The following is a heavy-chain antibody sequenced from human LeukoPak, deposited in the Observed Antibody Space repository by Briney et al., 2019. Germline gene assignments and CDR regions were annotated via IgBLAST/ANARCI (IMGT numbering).Heavy chain of an antibody. CDR3: ARGGAFGVDRNDY. J-gene: IGHJ4*02. V-gene: IGHV3-23*01. CDR2: ISGRGGST. D-gene: IGHD3-3*01. CDR1: GFTFNSYA. Sequence: GRSLRLSCAASGFTFNSYAMNWVRRAPGKGLEWVSAISGRGGSTYYADSVKGRFTISRDNSKNTLYLQMSSLRAEDTAVYYCARGGAFGVDRNDYWGQGTLVTVSS.